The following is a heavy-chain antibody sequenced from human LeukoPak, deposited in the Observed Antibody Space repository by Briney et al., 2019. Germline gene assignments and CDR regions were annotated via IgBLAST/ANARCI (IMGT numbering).Heavy chain of an antibody. CDR1: GGSISSYY. D-gene: IGHD4-11*01. V-gene: IGHV4-59*01. CDR3: ASYSVGLYYFDY. CDR2: IYYSGGT. J-gene: IGHJ4*02. Sequence: PSETLSLTCTVSGGSISSYYWSWIRQPPGKGLEWIGYIYYSGGTNYNPSLKSRVTISVDTSKNQFSLKLSSVTAADTAVYYCASYSVGLYYFDYWGQGTLVTVSS.